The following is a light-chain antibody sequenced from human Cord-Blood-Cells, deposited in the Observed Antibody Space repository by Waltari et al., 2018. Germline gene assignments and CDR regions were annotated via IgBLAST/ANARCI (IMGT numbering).Light chain of an antibody. J-gene: IGLJ2*01. Sequence: SAMTEARPVSGSRGQSCSISCTGHSQYDSGYNYVSWYQQHPGKAPKRMIYDVSKRPSGFPDRFSGSKSCNTCSLTISGLQAEDEADYYCCSYAGSYVVFGGGTKLTVL. CDR1: SQYDSGYNY. CDR3: CSYAGSYVV. CDR2: DVS. V-gene: IGLV2-11*01.